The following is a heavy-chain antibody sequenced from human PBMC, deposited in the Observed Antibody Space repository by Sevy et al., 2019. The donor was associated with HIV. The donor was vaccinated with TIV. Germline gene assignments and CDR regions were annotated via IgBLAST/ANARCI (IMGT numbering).Heavy chain of an antibody. CDR2: IKQDGSEK. J-gene: IGHJ4*02. Sequence: GGSLRLSCAASGFTFSNYWMTWVRQAPGKGLEWVAHIKQDGSEKHHVDSVKGRFTISRDNSKNSVYLQMNSLRAEDTAVYLCAREGYYDYIWGSYRYFNDYWGQGTLVTVSS. D-gene: IGHD3-16*02. CDR3: AREGYYDYIWGSYRYFNDY. CDR1: GFTFSNYW. V-gene: IGHV3-7*03.